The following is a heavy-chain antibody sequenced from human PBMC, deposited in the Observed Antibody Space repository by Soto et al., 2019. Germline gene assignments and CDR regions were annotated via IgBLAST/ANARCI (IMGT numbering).Heavy chain of an antibody. J-gene: IGHJ4*02. D-gene: IGHD1-1*01. Sequence: VGSLRLSCEASGFTFSNFAMSWVRQAPGKGLEWISTIGVTAGSTYYTDSVRGRFTISRDNSKNTLYLEMNSLRAEDTALYCAKVMYTWNDVAAFDSWGQGTLVTVSS. CDR3: AKVMYTWNDVAAFDS. V-gene: IGHV3-23*01. CDR1: GFTFSNFA. CDR2: IGVTAGST.